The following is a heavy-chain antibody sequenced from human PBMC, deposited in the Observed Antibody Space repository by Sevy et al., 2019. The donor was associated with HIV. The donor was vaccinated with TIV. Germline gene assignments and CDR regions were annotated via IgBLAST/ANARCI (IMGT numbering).Heavy chain of an antibody. CDR3: ATDLTWRIY. D-gene: IGHD3-9*01. V-gene: IGHV3-15*01. CDR2: IKSKTDGETT. J-gene: IGHJ4*02. Sequence: GGSLRLSCAASGFTFFNAWMTWVRQAPGKGLEWVGHIKSKTDGETTDYAAPVKGRFTISRDDSADTLYLHMDSLTIEDTAVYYCATDLTWRIYWGQGTLVTVSS. CDR1: GFTFFNAW.